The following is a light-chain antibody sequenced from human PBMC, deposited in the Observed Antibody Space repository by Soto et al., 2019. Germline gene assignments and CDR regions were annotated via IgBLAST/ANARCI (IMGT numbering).Light chain of an antibody. CDR3: SSYSSTTTLVV. CDR2: EVT. Sequence: QPVLTQPPSASGSPGQSVTISCTGTSSDVGGYDYVSWYQQHPGKAPKLMIYEVTIRPSGVSDRFSGSKSGNTASLTISGLQADDEADYYCSSYSSTTTLVVFGTGTKLTVL. CDR1: SSDVGGYDY. J-gene: IGLJ1*01. V-gene: IGLV2-8*01.